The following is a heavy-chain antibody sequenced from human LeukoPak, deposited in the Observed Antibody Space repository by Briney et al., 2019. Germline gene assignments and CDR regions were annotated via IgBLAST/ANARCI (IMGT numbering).Heavy chain of an antibody. CDR3: ARGHIAAAGTAFDY. V-gene: IGHV3-30-3*01. CDR2: ISYDGSNK. Sequence: GGSLRLSCEASGFIFSSYEMNWVRQAPGKGLEWVAVISYDGSNKYYADSVKGRFTISRDNSKNTLYLQMNSLRAEDTAVYYCARGHIAAAGTAFDYWGQGTLVTVSS. J-gene: IGHJ4*02. CDR1: GFIFSSYE. D-gene: IGHD6-13*01.